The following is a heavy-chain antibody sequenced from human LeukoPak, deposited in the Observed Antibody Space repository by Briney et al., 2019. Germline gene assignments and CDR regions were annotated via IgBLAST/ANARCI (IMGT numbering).Heavy chain of an antibody. J-gene: IGHJ5*02. Sequence: PGGSLGLSCAASGFTFSSYAMHWVRQAPGKGLEWVAVISYDGSNKYYADSVKGRFTISRDNSKNTLYLQMNSLRAEDTAVYYCAKEGGLDFAPPGSWGQGTLVTVSS. CDR1: GFTFSSYA. CDR2: ISYDGSNK. V-gene: IGHV3-30-3*01. CDR3: AKEGGLDFAPPGS. D-gene: IGHD2-2*03.